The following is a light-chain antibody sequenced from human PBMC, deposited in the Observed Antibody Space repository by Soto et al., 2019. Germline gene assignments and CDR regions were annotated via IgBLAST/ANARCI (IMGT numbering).Light chain of an antibody. J-gene: IGLJ1*01. Sequence: QSALTQPRSVSGSPGQSVTISCTGTSSNVGAYNYSSCYQHPPGKALKLVIYDVYNRPSGVPDRFPGSKSDNPASLTISGLQAEDEADYYCCSYAGSNTFYVFGTGTKVTVL. V-gene: IGLV2-11*01. CDR3: CSYAGSNTFYV. CDR1: SSNVGAYNY. CDR2: DVY.